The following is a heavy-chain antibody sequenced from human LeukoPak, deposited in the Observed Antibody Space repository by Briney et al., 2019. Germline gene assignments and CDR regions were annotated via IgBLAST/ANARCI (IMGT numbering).Heavy chain of an antibody. Sequence: GGSLRLSCAASGFTFSSYSMNWVRQAPGKGLEWVSYISSSSSTIYYADSVKGRIAITGDNSENTLFLQMYSLRAEDTAVYYCAKNPASLKTFDYWGQGTLVTVSS. CDR1: GFTFSSYS. CDR3: AKNPASLKTFDY. V-gene: IGHV3-48*01. CDR2: ISSSSSTI. J-gene: IGHJ4*02.